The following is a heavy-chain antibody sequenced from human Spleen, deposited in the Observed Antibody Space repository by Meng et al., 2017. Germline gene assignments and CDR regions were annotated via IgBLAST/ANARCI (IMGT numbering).Heavy chain of an antibody. J-gene: IGHJ5*02. V-gene: IGHV4-39*07. CDR1: GGSISSSSYY. CDR2: IYYSGST. Sequence: QLQPQGSGPGRVRPSETLSLTCTVSGGSISSSSYYWGWIRQPPGKGLEWIGSIYYSGSTYYNPSLKSRVTISEDTSKNQFSLKLSSVTAADTAVYYCARGKSYSSSWYVWRDWFDPWGQGTLVTVSS. CDR3: ARGKSYSSSWYVWRDWFDP. D-gene: IGHD6-13*01.